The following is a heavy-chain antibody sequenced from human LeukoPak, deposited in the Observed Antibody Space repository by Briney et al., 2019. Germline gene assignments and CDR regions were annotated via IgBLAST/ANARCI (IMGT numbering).Heavy chain of an antibody. CDR1: GFTVSTIY. CDR2: VYSGGST. CDR3: AKVDSYNSGWLDY. D-gene: IGHD6-19*01. V-gene: IGHV3-66*01. Sequence: GGSLRLSCAASGFTVSTIYMSWVRQAPGKGLEWVSVVYSGGSTYYADSVKGRFTISRDSAKNSLYLQMNSLRAEDTAVYYCAKVDSYNSGWLDYWGQGTLVTVSS. J-gene: IGHJ4*02.